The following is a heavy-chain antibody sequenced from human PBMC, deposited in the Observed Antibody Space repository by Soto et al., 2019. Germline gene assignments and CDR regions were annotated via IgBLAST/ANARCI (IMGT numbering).Heavy chain of an antibody. D-gene: IGHD2-15*01. Sequence: SETLSLTCTGSGGSIRNVYWSWIRQAPGKGLEWIGFIFHSGNAKYNPSLKSRVTISVDTSKNQFSLSLDSVTAADTAVYFCARAHAPTLPFDSWGQGTLVTVSS. CDR1: GGSIRNVY. V-gene: IGHV4-59*01. CDR2: IFHSGNA. J-gene: IGHJ4*01. CDR3: ARAHAPTLPFDS.